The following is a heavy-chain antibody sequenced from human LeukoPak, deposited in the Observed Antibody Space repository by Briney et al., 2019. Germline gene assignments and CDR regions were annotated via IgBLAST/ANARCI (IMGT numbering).Heavy chain of an antibody. Sequence: GGSLRLSCAAAGFTFSGSAMHWVRQASGRGLEWVGRIRSKANSYATAYAASVKGRFTISRDDSKNTAYLQMNSLKTEDTAVYSCTKAATVTTMGVRSYSGMDVWGQGTTVTVSS. CDR2: IRSKANSYAT. CDR1: GFTFSGSA. D-gene: IGHD4-17*01. CDR3: TKAATVTTMGVRSYSGMDV. V-gene: IGHV3-73*01. J-gene: IGHJ6*02.